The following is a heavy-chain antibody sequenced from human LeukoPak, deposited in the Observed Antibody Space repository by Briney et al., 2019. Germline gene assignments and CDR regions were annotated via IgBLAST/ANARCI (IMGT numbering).Heavy chain of an antibody. V-gene: IGHV3-11*04. CDR1: GFTFSDYY. Sequence: GGSLRLSCAASGFTFSDYYMSWIRQAPGKGLEWVSYISSSGSTIYYADSVKGRFTISRDNAKNSLYLQMNSLRADDTAVYYCARLPYSSSWSRRSYYYYMDVWGKGTTVTVSS. J-gene: IGHJ6*03. D-gene: IGHD6-13*01. CDR3: ARLPYSSSWSRRSYYYYMDV. CDR2: ISSSGSTI.